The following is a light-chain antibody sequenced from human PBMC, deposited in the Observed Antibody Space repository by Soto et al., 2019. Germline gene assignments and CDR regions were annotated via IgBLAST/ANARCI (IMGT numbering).Light chain of an antibody. V-gene: IGKV1-6*01. J-gene: IGKJ2*01. Sequence: AIQVTQSPSSLSASVGDRVTITCRATQGDSSDLGWYQQKPGKDPKLLIYAASNLHAEVPSRFSGSGSGTDFTLTISSLQAEDFAAYYCLQHHDYQSTFGQGTKLEIK. CDR2: AAS. CDR3: LQHHDYQST. CDR1: QGDSSD.